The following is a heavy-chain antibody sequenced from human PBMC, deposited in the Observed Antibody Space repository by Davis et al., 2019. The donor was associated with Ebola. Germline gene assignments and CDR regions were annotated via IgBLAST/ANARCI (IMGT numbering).Heavy chain of an antibody. CDR1: GGSISSGGYY. J-gene: IGHJ6*02. Sequence: MPSETLSLTCTVSGGSISSGGYYWSWIRQHPGKGLEWIGYIYYSGSTYYNPSLKSRVTISVDTSKNQFSLKLSSVTAADTAVYYCARDPSADYDFWSGQNYGMDVWGQGTTVTVSS. CDR3: ARDPSADYDFWSGQNYGMDV. V-gene: IGHV4-31*03. CDR2: IYYSGST. D-gene: IGHD3-3*01.